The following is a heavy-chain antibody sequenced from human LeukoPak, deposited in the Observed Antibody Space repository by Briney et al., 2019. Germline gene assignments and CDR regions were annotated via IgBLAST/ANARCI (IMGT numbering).Heavy chain of an antibody. D-gene: IGHD1-26*01. V-gene: IGHV3-23*01. CDR2: IDYSGGST. CDR1: GFTLSSYE. Sequence: PGGSLRLSCTASGFTLSSYEMSWIRQAPGKGLEWVSSIDYSGGSTYYADSVKGRFTISRDNSKNTLYLQLNSLRRDDTAVYYCAKVASGSYYNWPFDYWGQGTLVTVSS. CDR3: AKVASGSYYNWPFDY. J-gene: IGHJ4*02.